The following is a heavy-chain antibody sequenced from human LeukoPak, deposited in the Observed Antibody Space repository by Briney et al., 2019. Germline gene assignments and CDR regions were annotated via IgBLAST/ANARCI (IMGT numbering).Heavy chain of an antibody. V-gene: IGHV3-48*03. CDR2: INGGDTTT. J-gene: IGHJ3*02. Sequence: GGSLRLSCAASGFTFSTYEMHWVRQAPGKGLDWVSYINGGDTTTYYADSVKGRFTISRDNAKNSLYLQMNSLRDEDTAVYYCVRDGNLELDALDIWGQGAMVAVST. D-gene: IGHD1-7*01. CDR1: GFTFSTYE. CDR3: VRDGNLELDALDI.